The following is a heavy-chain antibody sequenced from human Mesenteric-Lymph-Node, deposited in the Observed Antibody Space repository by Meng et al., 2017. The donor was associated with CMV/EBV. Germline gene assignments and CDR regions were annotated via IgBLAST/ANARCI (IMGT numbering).Heavy chain of an antibody. D-gene: IGHD2-15*01. J-gene: IGHJ4*02. CDR2: IKRKTDGGTT. CDR1: GVTFRNRW. Sequence: GVTFRNRWMSWGRQSAGKGMEWGRRIKRKTDGGTTDYAATVKGRFTITRDESKNTVHLQMNSLKTEDTAVYYSTTEGSWFFDYWGQGTLVTVSS. CDR3: TTEGSWFFDY. V-gene: IGHV3-15*01.